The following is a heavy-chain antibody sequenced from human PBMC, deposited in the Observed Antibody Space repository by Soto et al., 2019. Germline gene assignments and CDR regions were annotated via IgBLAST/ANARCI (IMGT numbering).Heavy chain of an antibody. CDR2: FIPIFGTA. Sequence: QVQLVQSGAEVKKPGSSVKVSCKASGGNFSSYAISWVRQAPGQGHEWMGGFIPIFGTANYAQKFQGRVTSTADESTSTDYMELISLSSEGTTLYYCARVPPTPRGYGGGDCYYFDSWGQGTLVTFAA. CDR3: ARVPPTPRGYGGGDCYYFDS. CDR1: GGNFSSYA. D-gene: IGHD2-21*02. V-gene: IGHV1-69*01. J-gene: IGHJ4*02.